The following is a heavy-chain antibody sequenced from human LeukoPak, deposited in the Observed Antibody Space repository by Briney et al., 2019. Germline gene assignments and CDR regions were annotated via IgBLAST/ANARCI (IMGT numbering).Heavy chain of an antibody. V-gene: IGHV3-30*02. CDR3: AKFQSYGSGSYRTYAFDI. D-gene: IGHD3-10*01. CDR1: GFTFSSYG. J-gene: IGHJ3*02. Sequence: GGSLRLSCVASGFTFSSYGMHWVRQAPGKGLEWVAFIRYDGSTKYYADSVKGRFTISRDNSKNTLYLQMNSLRAEDTAVYYCAKFQSYGSGSYRTYAFDIWGQGTMVTVSS. CDR2: IRYDGSTK.